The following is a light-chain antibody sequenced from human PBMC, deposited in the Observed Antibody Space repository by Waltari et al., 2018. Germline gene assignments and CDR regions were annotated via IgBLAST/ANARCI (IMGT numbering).Light chain of an antibody. V-gene: IGLV2-14*03. Sequence: QSALTQPASVSGSPGKSITISCTGTSSDVGAYYYVSCYQHHPGKAPKLMIYDVTYRPSGVSNRFSGSKSGNTASLTVSGLQAEDEADYYCSSYTRNSPHVVFGGGTKLTVL. CDR2: DVT. J-gene: IGLJ2*01. CDR3: SSYTRNSPHVV. CDR1: SSDVGAYYY.